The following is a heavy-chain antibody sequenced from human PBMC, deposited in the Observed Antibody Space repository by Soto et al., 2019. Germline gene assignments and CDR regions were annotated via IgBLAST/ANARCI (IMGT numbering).Heavy chain of an antibody. J-gene: IGHJ3*02. CDR2: IYSGGST. CDR3: ARGDRSSGDAFDI. V-gene: IGHV3-66*01. Sequence: EVQLVESGGGLVQPGGSLRLSCAASGFTFSSNYMSWVRQAPGKGLEWVSVIYSGGSTYYVDSVKGRFTISRDNSKNTRYLQMNSLRAEDTAVYYCARGDRSSGDAFDIWGQGTMVTVSS. CDR1: GFTFSSNY. D-gene: IGHD6-25*01.